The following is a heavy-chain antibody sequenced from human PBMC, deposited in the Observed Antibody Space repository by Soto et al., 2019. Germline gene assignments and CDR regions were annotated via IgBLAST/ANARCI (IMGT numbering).Heavy chain of an antibody. CDR1: GFSLSTSGMR. V-gene: IGHV2-70*04. CDR3: ARNPGTGWFDP. Sequence: GSGPTLVNPTQTLTLTCTFSGFSLSTSGMRVSWIRQPPGKALEWLARIDWDDDKFYGTSLKTRLTISKDTSKNQVVLTMTNMDPVDTATYYCARNPGTGWFDPWGQGTLVTVSS. D-gene: IGHD1-1*01. J-gene: IGHJ5*02. CDR2: IDWDDDK.